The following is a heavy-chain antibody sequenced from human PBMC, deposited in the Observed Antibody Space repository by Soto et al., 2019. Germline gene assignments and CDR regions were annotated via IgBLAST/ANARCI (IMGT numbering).Heavy chain of an antibody. Sequence: PGGCMRISCAACGLTFSSYSMNWVCQAPGKGLEWVSYISSSSSTIYYADSVKGRFTISRDNAKNSLYLQMNSLRYEDTAVYYCARGGALWYGDSNWFGPRDQGTLLTVSS. CDR2: ISSSSSTI. V-gene: IGHV3-48*02. CDR1: GLTFSSYS. J-gene: IGHJ5*01. D-gene: IGHD3-10*01. CDR3: ARGGALWYGDSNWFGP.